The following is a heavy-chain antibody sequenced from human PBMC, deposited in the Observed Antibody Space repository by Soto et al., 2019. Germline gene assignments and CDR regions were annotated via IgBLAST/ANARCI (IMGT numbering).Heavy chain of an antibody. V-gene: IGHV4-34*01. CDR2: INPSGST. CDR3: ARGRDGGGAY. D-gene: IGHD3-16*01. Sequence: QVQLQQWGAGLLKPSETLSLTCAVYGGSFSGYYWSWIRQPPGKGLEWIGEINPSGSTNYTPSLKSRVTISGDTPKNQFSLQLTSVTAEDTALYHCARGRDGGGAYWGQGTLVTVSS. CDR1: GGSFSGYY. J-gene: IGHJ4*02.